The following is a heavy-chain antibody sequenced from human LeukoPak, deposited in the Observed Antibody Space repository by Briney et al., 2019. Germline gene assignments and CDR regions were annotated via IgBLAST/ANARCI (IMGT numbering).Heavy chain of an antibody. Sequence: ASVKVSCKVSGYTLTELSMHWVRQAPGKGLEWKGGFDPEDGETIYAQKFQGRVTMTEDTSTDTAYMELSSLRSEDTAVYYCATLGRSSGWYIRYGMDVWGQGTTVTVSS. CDR3: ATLGRSSGWYIRYGMDV. V-gene: IGHV1-24*01. CDR1: GYTLTELS. CDR2: FDPEDGET. D-gene: IGHD6-19*01. J-gene: IGHJ6*02.